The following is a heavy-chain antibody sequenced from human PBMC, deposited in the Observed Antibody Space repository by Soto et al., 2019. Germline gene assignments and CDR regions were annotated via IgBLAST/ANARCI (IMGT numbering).Heavy chain of an antibody. V-gene: IGHV4-34*01. CDR2: INHSGST. Sequence: SETLALTCAVYGGSFSGYYWSWIRQPPGKGLEWIGEINHSGSTNYNPSLKSRVTISVDTSKNQFSLKLSSVTAADTAVYYCARGEYSSSLGFDYWGQGTLVTVSS. CDR1: GGSFSGYY. D-gene: IGHD6-6*01. J-gene: IGHJ4*02. CDR3: ARGEYSSSLGFDY.